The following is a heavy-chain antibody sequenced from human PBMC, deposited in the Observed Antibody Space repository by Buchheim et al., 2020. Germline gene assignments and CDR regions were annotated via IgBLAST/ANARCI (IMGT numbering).Heavy chain of an antibody. CDR2: IKQDGSEK. Sequence: EVQLVESGGGLVQPGGSLRLSCAASGFTFSSYWMSWVRQAPGKGLEWVANIKQDGSEKYYVDSAKGRFTISRDNAKNSLYLQMNSLRAEDTAVYYCARDWGYSYANYGMDVWGQGTT. J-gene: IGHJ6*02. D-gene: IGHD5-18*01. CDR1: GFTFSSYW. V-gene: IGHV3-7*01. CDR3: ARDWGYSYANYGMDV.